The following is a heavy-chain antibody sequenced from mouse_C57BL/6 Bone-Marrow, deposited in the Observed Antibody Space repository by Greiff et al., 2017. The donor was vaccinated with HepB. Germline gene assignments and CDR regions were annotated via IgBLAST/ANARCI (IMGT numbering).Heavy chain of an antibody. V-gene: IGHV5-12*01. CDR2: ISNGGGST. Sequence: EVKLVESGGGLVQPGGSLKLSCAASGFTFSDYYMYWVRQTPEKRLEWVAYISNGGGSTYYPDTVKGRFTISRDNAKNTLYLQMSRLKSEDTAMYYCARHGPWFAYWGQGTLVTVSA. CDR3: ARHGPWFAY. CDR1: GFTFSDYY. J-gene: IGHJ3*01.